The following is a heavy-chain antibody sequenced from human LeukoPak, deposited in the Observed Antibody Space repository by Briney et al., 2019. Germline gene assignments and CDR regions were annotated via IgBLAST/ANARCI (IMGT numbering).Heavy chain of an antibody. CDR3: AKQTTVTLFDY. CDR2: ISGSGGST. CDR1: GFTFSVFG. D-gene: IGHD4-17*01. J-gene: IGHJ4*02. V-gene: IGHV3-23*01. Sequence: GMSLRLSCAASGFTFSVFGMHWVRQAPGKGLEWVSAISGSGGSTYYAGSVKGRFTISRDNSKNTLYLQMNSLRAEGTAVYYCAKQTTVTLFDYWGQGTLVTVSS.